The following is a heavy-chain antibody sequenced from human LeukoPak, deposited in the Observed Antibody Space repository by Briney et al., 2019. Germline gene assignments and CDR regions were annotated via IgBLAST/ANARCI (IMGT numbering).Heavy chain of an antibody. D-gene: IGHD5-24*01. CDR2: ISWNSGDI. J-gene: IGHJ3*02. CDR3: AKDETRWLAPHPFDI. V-gene: IGHV3-9*03. CDR1: GFTFDDFA. Sequence: GGSLRLSCAASGFTFDDFAMHWVRQAPGKGLEWVSGISWNSGDIGYADSVKGRFTISRDNAKNSLYLQMNSLSSEDMALYFCAKDETRWLAPHPFDIWGQGTMVTVSS.